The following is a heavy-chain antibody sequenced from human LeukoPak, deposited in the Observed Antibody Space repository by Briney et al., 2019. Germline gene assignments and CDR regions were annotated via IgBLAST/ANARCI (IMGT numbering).Heavy chain of an antibody. D-gene: IGHD6-19*01. V-gene: IGHV4-39*01. J-gene: IGHJ6*03. CDR1: GVSIRGDTYY. Sequence: SETLSLTCTVSGVSIRGDTYYWGWIRQPPGKGLEWIGNYHIGNTYYNPSLKSRVTISEDTSKNQFSLRVNSVTAADTAVYYCARLWDSTGLYFYYYMDVRGEGTTVTVSS. CDR2: YHIGNT. CDR3: ARLWDSTGLYFYYYMDV.